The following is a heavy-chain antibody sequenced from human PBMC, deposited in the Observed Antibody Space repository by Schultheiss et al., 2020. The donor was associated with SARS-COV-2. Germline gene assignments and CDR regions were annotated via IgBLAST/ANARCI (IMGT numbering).Heavy chain of an antibody. V-gene: IGHV3-48*03. J-gene: IGHJ4*02. Sequence: GGSLRLSCAASGFTFSSFAMNWVRQAPGKGLEWVSYISSSGSTIYYADSVKGRFTISRDNAKNSLYLQMNSLRAEDTAVYYCAREHTDIDYWGQGTLVTVSS. CDR2: ISSSGSTI. CDR1: GFTFSSFA. CDR3: AREHTDIDY.